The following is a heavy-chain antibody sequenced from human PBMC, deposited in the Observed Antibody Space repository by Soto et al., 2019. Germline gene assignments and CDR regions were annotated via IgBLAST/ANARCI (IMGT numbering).Heavy chain of an antibody. CDR2: IKTKAQGETT. CDR1: GFTISGAW. J-gene: IGHJ4*02. Sequence: EVQLVESGGGLVKPGGSLRLSCAASGFTISGAWMNWVRQAPGKGLEWVGRIKTKAQGETTDYAAPGKGRFTISRDDSASALSLQMTSLKIEDTAVYFCTTGSVEGYWGQGTLVTVSS. CDR3: TTGSVEGY. V-gene: IGHV3-15*07. D-gene: IGHD1-26*01.